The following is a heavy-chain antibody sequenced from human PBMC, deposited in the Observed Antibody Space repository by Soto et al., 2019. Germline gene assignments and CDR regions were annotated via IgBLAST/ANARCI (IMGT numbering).Heavy chain of an antibody. V-gene: IGHV1-3*01. CDR2: INAGNGNT. J-gene: IGHJ2*01. CDR3: ARGGSLYWYFDL. D-gene: IGHD1-26*01. CDR1: GYTFTSYA. Sequence: ASVKVSCKASGYTFTSYAMHWVRQAPGQRLEWMGWINAGNGNTKYSQKFQGRVTITRDTSASTAYMELSSLRSEDAAVYYCARGGSLYWYFDLWGRGTLVTVSS.